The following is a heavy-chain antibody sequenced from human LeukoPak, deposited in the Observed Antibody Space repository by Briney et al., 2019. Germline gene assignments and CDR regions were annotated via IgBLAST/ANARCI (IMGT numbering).Heavy chain of an antibody. D-gene: IGHD2-2*01. CDR2: IYYSGST. J-gene: IGHJ4*02. CDR3: ASSPADIVVVPAAIQFDY. Sequence: PSETLSLTCTVSGGSISSGDYYWSWIRQPPGKGLEWIGYIYYSGSTYYNPSLKSRVTTSVDTSKNQFSLKLSSVTAADTAVYYCASSPADIVVVPAAIQFDYWGQGTLVTVSS. CDR1: GGSISSGDYY. V-gene: IGHV4-30-4*01.